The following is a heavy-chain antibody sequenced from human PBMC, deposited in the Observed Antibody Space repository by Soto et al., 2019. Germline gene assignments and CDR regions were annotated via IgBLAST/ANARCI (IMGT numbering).Heavy chain of an antibody. CDR3: ARGSIAARPQAYYLSY. Sequence: ASVKVSCKASGYTFTGYYMHWVRQAPGQGLEWMGWINPNSGGTNYAQKFQGWVTMTRDTSISTAYMELSRLRSDDTAVYYCARGSIAARPQAYYLSYWGQGTLVTVSS. J-gene: IGHJ4*02. CDR1: GYTFTGYY. D-gene: IGHD6-6*01. CDR2: INPNSGGT. V-gene: IGHV1-2*04.